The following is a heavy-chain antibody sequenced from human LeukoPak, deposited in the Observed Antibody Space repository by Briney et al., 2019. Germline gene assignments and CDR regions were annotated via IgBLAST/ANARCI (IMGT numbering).Heavy chain of an antibody. Sequence: PGGSLRLSCAASGFTFSSYAMSWVRQAPTKGLEWVSGLSGSGAGTYYADSVKGRFTISRDNSKNTLYLQMDSLRAEDTAIYYCARVPCWSSTSCPHVDYWGQGTLVTVSS. CDR1: GFTFSSYA. CDR2: LSGSGAGT. V-gene: IGHV3-23*01. D-gene: IGHD2-2*01. J-gene: IGHJ4*02. CDR3: ARVPCWSSTSCPHVDY.